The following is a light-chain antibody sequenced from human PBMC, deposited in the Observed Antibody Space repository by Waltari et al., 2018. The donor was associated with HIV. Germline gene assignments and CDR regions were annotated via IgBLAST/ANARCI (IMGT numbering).Light chain of an antibody. Sequence: QSVLAQPPSASGTPGQRVTISCSGSRSNIGSNSVIWYQHFPGTAPKLLIYGDSLRPSGVPARFSGSKFGTSASLVITGLQSGDEADYYCSTWDDRLNGPVVFGGGTRLTVL. CDR3: STWDDRLNGPVV. CDR1: RSNIGSNS. J-gene: IGLJ2*01. V-gene: IGLV1-44*01. CDR2: GDS.